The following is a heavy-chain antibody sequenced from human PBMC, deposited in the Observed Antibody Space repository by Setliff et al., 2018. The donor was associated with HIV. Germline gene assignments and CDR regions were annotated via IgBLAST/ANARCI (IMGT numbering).Heavy chain of an antibody. V-gene: IGHV3-7*03. CDR1: GFTFSSYG. D-gene: IGHD5-12*01. CDR2: IKQDGSEK. J-gene: IGHJ4*02. CDR3: ARVMIGYSGYDAFDN. Sequence: PGGSLRLSCAASGFTFSSYGMHWVRQAPGKGLEWVANIKQDGSEKYYVDSVKGRFTISRDNAKNSLYLQMNSLRAEDTAVYYCARVMIGYSGYDAFDNWGQGTLVTVSS.